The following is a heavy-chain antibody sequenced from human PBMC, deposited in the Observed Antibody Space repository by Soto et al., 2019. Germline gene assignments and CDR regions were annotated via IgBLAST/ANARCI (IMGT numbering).Heavy chain of an antibody. V-gene: IGHV3-30*18. CDR2: ISFHGSNT. CDR1: GFTFSHYG. Sequence: QVQLVESGGGVVQPGRSLRLSCAASGFTFSHYGMHWVRQAPGKGLEWVAVISFHGSNTYYADSVRGRFTVSRDNSNNTLYLQMNSLRTEDTAVYYCAKDGTYPQFGDLLYHDHWGQGTLVTVSS. J-gene: IGHJ5*02. CDR3: AKDGTYPQFGDLLYHDH. D-gene: IGHD3-10*01.